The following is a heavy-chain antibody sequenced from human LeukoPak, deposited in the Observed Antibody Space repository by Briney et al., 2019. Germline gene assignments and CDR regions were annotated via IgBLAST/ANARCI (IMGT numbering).Heavy chain of an antibody. CDR2: ISGSGGST. J-gene: IGHJ5*02. Sequence: GGSLRLSCAASGFTFSSYGMSWVRQAPGKGLEWVSAISGSGGSTHYADSVKGRFTISRDNSKNTLYLQMNSLRAEDTAVYYCVRGYSYGWFDPWGQGTLVTVS. CDR3: VRGYSYGWFDP. CDR1: GFTFSSYG. V-gene: IGHV3-23*01. D-gene: IGHD5-18*01.